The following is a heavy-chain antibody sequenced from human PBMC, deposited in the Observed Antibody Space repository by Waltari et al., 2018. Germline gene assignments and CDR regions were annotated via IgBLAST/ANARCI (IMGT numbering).Heavy chain of an antibody. CDR3: ARGYGADGPPFDY. CDR1: GFTFSSYW. J-gene: IGHJ4*02. Sequence: EVQLVESGGGLVQPGGSLRLSCAASGFTFSSYWMHWVRQAPGKGLVWVSRINSEGSSTSYADSVKGRFTISRDNAKNTLYLQMNSLRAEDTAVYYCARGYGADGPPFDYWGQGTLVTVSS. V-gene: IGHV3-74*02. D-gene: IGHD4-17*01. CDR2: INSEGSST.